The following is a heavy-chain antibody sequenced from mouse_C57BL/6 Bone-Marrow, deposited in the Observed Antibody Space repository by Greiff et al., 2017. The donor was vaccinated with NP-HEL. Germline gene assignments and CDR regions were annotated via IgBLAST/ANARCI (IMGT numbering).Heavy chain of an antibody. CDR3: TRQLRLPPDY. J-gene: IGHJ2*01. CDR2: IDPETGGT. CDR1: GYTFTDYE. Sequence: QVQLQQSGAELVRPGASVTLSCKASGYTFTDYEMHWVKQTPVHGLEWIGAIDPETGGTTYNQKFKGKAIMTADKSSSTAYMELRSLTSDDSAVYYCTRQLRLPPDYWDQGTTLTVSS. D-gene: IGHD3-2*02. V-gene: IGHV1-15*01.